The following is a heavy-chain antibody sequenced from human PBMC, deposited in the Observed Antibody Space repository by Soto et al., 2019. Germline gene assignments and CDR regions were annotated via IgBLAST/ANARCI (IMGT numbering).Heavy chain of an antibody. CDR1: GFTVSSNY. Sequence: VQLVETGGGLIQPGGSLRLSCAASGFTVSSNYMSWVRQAPGKGLEWVSVIYSGGSTYYADSVKGRFTISRDNSKNTLYLQMNSLRAEDTAVYYCARENYDSSGYPNLGAYYFDYWGQGTLVTVSS. CDR3: ARENYDSSGYPNLGAYYFDY. D-gene: IGHD3-22*01. J-gene: IGHJ4*02. V-gene: IGHV3-53*02. CDR2: IYSGGST.